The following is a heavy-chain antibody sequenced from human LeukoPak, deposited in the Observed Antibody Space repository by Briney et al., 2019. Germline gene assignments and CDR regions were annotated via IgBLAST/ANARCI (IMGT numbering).Heavy chain of an antibody. V-gene: IGHV3-23*01. J-gene: IGHJ3*02. D-gene: IGHD6-13*01. CDR2: ISGSGGST. CDR3: AKDLGQQLKEDAFDI. CDR1: GFTFSSYA. Sequence: GGSLRLSCAASGFTFSSYAMSWVRQAPGKGLEWVSVISGSGGSTYYADSVKGRFTISRDNSKNTLYLQMNSLRAEDTAVYYCAKDLGQQLKEDAFDIWGQGTMVTVSS.